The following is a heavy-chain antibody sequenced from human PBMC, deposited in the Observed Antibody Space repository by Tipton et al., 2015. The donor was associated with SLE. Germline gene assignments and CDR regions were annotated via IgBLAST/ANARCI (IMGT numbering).Heavy chain of an antibody. CDR3: ARGLVMGRYDAFDT. D-gene: IGHD3-9*01. V-gene: IGHV4-59*02. CDR2: IYYSGST. Sequence: TLSLTCTVSNGSVSSYYWSWIRQPPGKRLEWIGYIYYSGSTNYNPSLKSRVTLSVDTSKNQFSLKLSSVTAADTAVYFCARGLVMGRYDAFDTWGQGTMVTVSS. CDR1: NGSVSSYY. J-gene: IGHJ3*02.